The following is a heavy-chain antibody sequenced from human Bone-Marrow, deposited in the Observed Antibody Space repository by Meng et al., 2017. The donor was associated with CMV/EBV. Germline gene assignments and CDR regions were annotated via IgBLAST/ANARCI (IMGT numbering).Heavy chain of an antibody. Sequence: SVKVSCKASGGTFSSYTISWVRQAPGQGLEWMGRIIPILGIANYAQKFQGRVTITADKSTSTAYMELSSLRSEDTAVYYCARDAGTEWYWFDPWDQGTLVTVS. V-gene: IGHV1-69*04. CDR1: GGTFSSYT. D-gene: IGHD6-13*01. J-gene: IGHJ5*02. CDR3: ARDAGTEWYWFDP. CDR2: IIPILGIA.